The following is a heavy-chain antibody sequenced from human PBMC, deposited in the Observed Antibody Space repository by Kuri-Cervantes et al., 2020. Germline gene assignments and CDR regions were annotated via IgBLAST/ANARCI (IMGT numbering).Heavy chain of an antibody. J-gene: IGHJ4*02. CDR2: ITNSGGTM. D-gene: IGHD5-24*01. CDR3: ARVGGDGYNSNFDY. Sequence: GGSLRLSCAASGFTFGSYAMSWVRQAPGTGLEWVSYITNSGGTMYYADSVKGRFTISRDNAKNSLYLQMNSLRAEDTAVYYCARVGGDGYNSNFDYWGQGTLVTASS. CDR1: GFTFGSYA. V-gene: IGHV3-48*01.